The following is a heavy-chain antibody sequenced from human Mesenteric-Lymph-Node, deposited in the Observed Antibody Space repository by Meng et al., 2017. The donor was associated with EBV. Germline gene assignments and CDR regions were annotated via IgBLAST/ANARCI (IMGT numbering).Heavy chain of an antibody. D-gene: IGHD7-27*01. CDR3: AKDQHTGAWYFDY. Sequence: EEQLVESGGGLVQPGGSLRLSCAASGFTFSSYAMSWVRQAPGKGLEWVSAISGSSATTFYADSVKGRFTISRDNSKNTLYLQMNSLRAEDTAVYYCAKDQHTGAWYFDYWGQGALVTVSA. V-gene: IGHV3-23*04. CDR1: GFTFSSYA. J-gene: IGHJ4*02. CDR2: ISGSSATT.